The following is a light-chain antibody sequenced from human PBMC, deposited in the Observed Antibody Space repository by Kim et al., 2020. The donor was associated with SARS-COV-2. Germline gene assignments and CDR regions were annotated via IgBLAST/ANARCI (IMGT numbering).Light chain of an antibody. CDR2: AAS. V-gene: IGKV1-9*01. CDR1: QDISSY. J-gene: IGKJ4*01. Sequence: ASVGDRVTITCRASQDISSYLAWYQQRPGKAPKLLIYAASTLRSGVPSRFSGSGSGTDFTLTISSLQPEDFATYYCQELHNSPLTFGGGTKVDIK. CDR3: QELHNSPLT.